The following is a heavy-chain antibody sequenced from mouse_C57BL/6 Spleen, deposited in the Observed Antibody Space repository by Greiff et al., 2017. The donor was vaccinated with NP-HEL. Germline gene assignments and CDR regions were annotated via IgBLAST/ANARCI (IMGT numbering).Heavy chain of an antibody. CDR2: IDPEDGDT. CDR3: TLITTVPMFAY. D-gene: IGHD1-1*01. Sequence: EVKLVESGAELVRPGASVKLSCTASGFNIKDYYMHWVKQRPEQGLEWIGRIDPEDGDTEYAPKFQGKATMTADTSSNTAYLQLSSLTSEDTAVYYCTLITTVPMFAYWGQGTLVTVSA. CDR1: GFNIKDYY. V-gene: IGHV14-1*01. J-gene: IGHJ3*01.